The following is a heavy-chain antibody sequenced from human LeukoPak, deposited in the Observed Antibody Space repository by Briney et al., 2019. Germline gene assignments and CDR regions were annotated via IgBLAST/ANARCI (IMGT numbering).Heavy chain of an antibody. V-gene: IGHV4-59*01. CDR2: VYYSGST. Sequence: SETLSLTCSVSSGFITAYYWSWIRQPPGKGLEWIGYVYYSGSTEYNPSLRSRVTISLDMSTHQLSLNLTSVTAADTAVYYCATNTGTVFDYWGQGALVTVSS. CDR1: SGFITAYY. CDR3: ATNTGTVFDY. D-gene: IGHD7-27*01. J-gene: IGHJ4*02.